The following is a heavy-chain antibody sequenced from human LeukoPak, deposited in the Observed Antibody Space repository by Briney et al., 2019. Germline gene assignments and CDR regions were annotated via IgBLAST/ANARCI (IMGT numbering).Heavy chain of an antibody. J-gene: IGHJ4*02. Sequence: PGGSLRLSCAASGFTFSSYGMHWVRQAPGKGLEWVAFIRYDGSNKYYADSAKGRFTISRDNSKNTLYLQMNSLRAEDTAVYYCAKVCTVTTCSDYWGQGTLVTVSS. CDR2: IRYDGSNK. V-gene: IGHV3-30*02. D-gene: IGHD4-11*01. CDR3: AKVCTVTTCSDY. CDR1: GFTFSSYG.